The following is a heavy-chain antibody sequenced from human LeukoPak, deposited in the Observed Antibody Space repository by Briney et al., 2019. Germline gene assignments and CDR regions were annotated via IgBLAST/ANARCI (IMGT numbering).Heavy chain of an antibody. Sequence: SETLSLTCTVSGASISSNYWSWIRQPPGKGLEWIGYIYYSGSTNYNPSLKSRVTISVDTSKNQFSLKLSSVTAADTAVYYCAKGSGSSPFDPWGQGTLVTVSS. D-gene: IGHD3-10*01. CDR1: GASISSNY. J-gene: IGHJ5*02. CDR2: IYYSGST. V-gene: IGHV4-59*01. CDR3: AKGSGSSPFDP.